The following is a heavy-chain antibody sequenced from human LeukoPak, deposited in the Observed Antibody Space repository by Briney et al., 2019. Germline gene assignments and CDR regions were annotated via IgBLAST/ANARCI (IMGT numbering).Heavy chain of an antibody. CDR3: AKDGLYYDGSAHVYYFDY. Sequence: GGSLRLSCAASGFTFSGYAMTWVRQAPGKGLEWVSSITGSGDYTYYIDSVKGRFTISRDNSKNILYLQMNSLRGEDTALYYCAKDGLYYDGSAHVYYFDYWGQGTLVAISS. CDR1: GFTFSGYA. J-gene: IGHJ4*02. D-gene: IGHD3-22*01. CDR2: ITGSGDYT. V-gene: IGHV3-23*01.